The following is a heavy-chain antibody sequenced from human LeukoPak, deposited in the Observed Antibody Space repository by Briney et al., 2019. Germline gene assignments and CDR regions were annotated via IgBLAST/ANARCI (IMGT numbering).Heavy chain of an antibody. J-gene: IGHJ4*02. CDR2: MSDDGSEK. CDR3: AREADSGYYRTVDY. V-gene: IGHV3-30-3*01. D-gene: IGHD2-15*01. Sequence: AGSLRLSCTSSGFTLSRFAMHWVRQAPGKGLEWLGHMSDDGSEKHYVDSVRGRFTISRDPSKNTLYLEMTSLRTEDTAVYYCAREADSGYYRTVDYWGQGTMVTVS. CDR1: GFTLSRFA.